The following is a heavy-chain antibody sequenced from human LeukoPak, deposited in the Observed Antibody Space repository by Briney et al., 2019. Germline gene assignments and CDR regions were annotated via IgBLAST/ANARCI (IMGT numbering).Heavy chain of an antibody. J-gene: IGHJ5*02. CDR1: GGTFSSYA. V-gene: IGHV1-69*04. Sequence: VASVKVSCKASGGTFSSYAISWVRQAPGQGLEWMGRIIPILGIANYAQKFQGRVTITADKSTSTAYMELSSLRSEDTAVYYCARDFRELRDPNPGLFDPWGQGTLVTVSS. CDR2: IIPILGIA. D-gene: IGHD1-26*01. CDR3: ARDFRELRDPNPGLFDP.